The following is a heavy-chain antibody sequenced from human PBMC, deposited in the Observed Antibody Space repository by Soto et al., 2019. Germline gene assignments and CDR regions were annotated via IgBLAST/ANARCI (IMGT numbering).Heavy chain of an antibody. CDR2: ISSSSSYI. CDR3: ARDLKVYSYDSSGYYSSSFDY. D-gene: IGHD3-22*01. V-gene: IGHV3-21*01. J-gene: IGHJ4*02. Sequence: EVQLAESGGGLVKPGGSLRLSCAASGFTFSSYSMNWVRQAPGKGLEWVSTISSSSSYIYYADSVKGRFTISRNNAKNSLILKMNSLRAEDTAVYYCARDLKVYSYDSSGYYSSSFDYWGQGTRVTVSS. CDR1: GFTFSSYS.